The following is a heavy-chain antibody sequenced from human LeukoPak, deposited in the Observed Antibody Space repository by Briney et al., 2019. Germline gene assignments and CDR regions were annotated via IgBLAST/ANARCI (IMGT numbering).Heavy chain of an antibody. Sequence: SETLSLTCTVSDDSISSYYWSWIRQPAGKGLEWIGRIYTSGSTNYNPSLKSRVTMSVDTSKNQFSLKLSSVTAADTAVYYCAREYSTSLPYYFDYWGQGTLVTVSS. V-gene: IGHV4-4*07. D-gene: IGHD6-13*01. CDR3: AREYSTSLPYYFDY. CDR1: DDSISSYY. J-gene: IGHJ4*02. CDR2: IYTSGST.